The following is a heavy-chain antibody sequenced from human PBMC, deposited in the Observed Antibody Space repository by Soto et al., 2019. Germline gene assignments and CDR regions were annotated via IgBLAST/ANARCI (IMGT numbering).Heavy chain of an antibody. CDR3: ARTYIIVVVTAIQNYFDY. J-gene: IGHJ4*02. D-gene: IGHD2-21*02. V-gene: IGHV1-69*13. CDR2: IIPIFGTA. Sequence: ASVKVSCKASGGTFSSYAISWVRQAPGQGLEWMGGIIPIFGTANYAQKFQGRVTITADESTSTAYMELSSLRSEDTAVYYCARTYIIVVVTAIQNYFDYWGQGTLVTVYS. CDR1: GGTFSSYA.